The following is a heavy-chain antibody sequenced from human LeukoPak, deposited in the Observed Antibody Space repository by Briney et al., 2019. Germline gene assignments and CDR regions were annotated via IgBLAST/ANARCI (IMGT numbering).Heavy chain of an antibody. J-gene: IGHJ4*02. V-gene: IGHV1-69*04. CDR1: GGTFISYA. CDR2: FIPTLDMA. Sequence: ASVKVFCKASGGTFISYAISWVRQAPGQGLEWMGRFIPTLDMANHAQKFQDRVTITADKSTSTAYMELSSLRSEDTAVYYCARETVGFDYWGQGTLVTVSS. D-gene: IGHD2-15*01. CDR3: ARETVGFDY.